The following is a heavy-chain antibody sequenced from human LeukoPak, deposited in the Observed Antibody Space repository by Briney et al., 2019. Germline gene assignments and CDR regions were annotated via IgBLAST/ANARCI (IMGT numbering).Heavy chain of an antibody. CDR1: GFTFSSYA. D-gene: IGHD3-9*01. V-gene: IGHV3-23*01. CDR2: ITNSGRAT. Sequence: PGGSLRLSCEASGFTFSSYALSWVRQAPGKGLEWVSVITNSGRATNYADSVMGRFTMSRDNSKNTLYLQMNSLRAEDTAVYYCAKKEIYDILTGYGIDYWGQGTLVTVSS. CDR3: AKKEIYDILTGYGIDY. J-gene: IGHJ4*02.